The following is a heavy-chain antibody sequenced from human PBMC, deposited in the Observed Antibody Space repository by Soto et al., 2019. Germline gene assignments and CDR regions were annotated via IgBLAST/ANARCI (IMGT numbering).Heavy chain of an antibody. CDR3: ARESGPPLRYFDGSLYYYGMDV. D-gene: IGHD3-9*01. CDR2: ISSSGSTI. Sequence: EVQLVESGGGLVQPGGSLRLSCAASGFTFSSYEMNWVRQAPGKGLEWVSYISSSGSTIYYADSVKGRFTISRDNAKNSLYMQINGLRAGDSAGYYCARESGPPLRYFDGSLYYYGMDVCGQGNTVTVSS. V-gene: IGHV3-48*03. J-gene: IGHJ6*02. CDR1: GFTFSSYE.